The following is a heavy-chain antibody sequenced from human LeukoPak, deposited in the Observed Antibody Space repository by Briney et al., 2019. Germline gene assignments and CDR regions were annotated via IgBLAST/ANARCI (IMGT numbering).Heavy chain of an antibody. CDR2: IFPSGGEI. J-gene: IGHJ4*02. V-gene: IGHV3-23*01. CDR3: AKGEGWFGELREFDY. CDR1: GFTFSTFA. D-gene: IGHD3-10*01. Sequence: GGSLRLSCAASGFTFSTFAMIWVRQPPGKGLEWVSSIFPSGGEIHYADSVRGRFTISRDNSKSTLSLQMNSLRAEDTAIYYCAKGEGWFGELREFDYWGQGTLVTVSS.